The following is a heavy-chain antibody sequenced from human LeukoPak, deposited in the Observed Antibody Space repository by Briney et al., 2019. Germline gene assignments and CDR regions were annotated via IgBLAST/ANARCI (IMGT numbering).Heavy chain of an antibody. V-gene: IGHV3-7*04. CDR1: GFTFNDYA. J-gene: IGHJ4*02. Sequence: GGSLRLSCAASGFTFNDYAMSWVRQTPGKGLEWVANIKQDGSKKSYVDSVKGRFTISRDNAKNSLYLQMNSLRAEDTAIYYCTRVGYIDEGIDYWGQGTLVTVSS. CDR2: IKQDGSKK. CDR3: TRVGYIDEGIDY. D-gene: IGHD5-24*01.